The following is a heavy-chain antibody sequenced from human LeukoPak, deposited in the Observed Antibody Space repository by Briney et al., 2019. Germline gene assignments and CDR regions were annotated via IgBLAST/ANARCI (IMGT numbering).Heavy chain of an antibody. J-gene: IGHJ6*02. V-gene: IGHV3-23*01. D-gene: IGHD2-15*01. Sequence: TGGSLRLSYAASGFTFTNYAMTWVRQAPGKWLEWVSGISGRGGSEYYADSVNGRFTISRDNSKNTMYLEMSSLRAEDTAIYYCAKEYCSGDNCHSYGMDVWGQGTTVTVSS. CDR2: ISGRGGSE. CDR3: AKEYCSGDNCHSYGMDV. CDR1: GFTFTNYA.